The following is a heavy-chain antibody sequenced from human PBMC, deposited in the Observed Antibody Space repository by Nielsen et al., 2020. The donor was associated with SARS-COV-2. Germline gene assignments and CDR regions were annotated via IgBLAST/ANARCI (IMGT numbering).Heavy chain of an antibody. CDR1: GGSISSGGYY. V-gene: IGHV4-31*03. CDR3: ARDRRGGYDILTGANWFDP. Sequence: LRLSCTVSGGSISSGGYYWSWIRQHPGKGLEWIGYIYYSGSTYYNPSLKSRVTISVDTSKNQFSLKLSSVTAADTAVYYCARDRRGGYDILTGANWFDPWGQGTLVTVST. CDR2: IYYSGST. J-gene: IGHJ5*02. D-gene: IGHD3-9*01.